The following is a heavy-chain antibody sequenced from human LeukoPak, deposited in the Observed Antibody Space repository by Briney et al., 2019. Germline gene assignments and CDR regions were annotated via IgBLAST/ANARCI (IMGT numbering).Heavy chain of an antibody. Sequence: GGSLRLSCAASGFTFSSYAMSWVRQAPGKGLEWVSAISGSGGSTYYADSVKGRFTVSRDNSKNTLYLQMNSLRAEDTAVYYCAKVVIVVVPAAMDYWGQGTLVTVSS. D-gene: IGHD2-2*01. J-gene: IGHJ4*02. CDR1: GFTFSSYA. CDR2: ISGSGGST. CDR3: AKVVIVVVPAAMDY. V-gene: IGHV3-23*01.